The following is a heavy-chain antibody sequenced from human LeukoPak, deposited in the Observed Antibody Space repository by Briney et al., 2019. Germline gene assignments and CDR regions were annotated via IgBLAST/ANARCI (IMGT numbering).Heavy chain of an antibody. J-gene: IGHJ6*03. V-gene: IGHV3-66*01. CDR2: IYSGGRT. CDR1: GFTVSSNY. CDR3: ARVGFDWTYYYYYYMDV. Sequence: PGGSLRLSCAASGFTVSSNYMSWVRQAPGKGLEWVSVIYSGGRTYYADSVKGRFTISRDNSKNTLYLQMNSLRAEDTAVYYCARVGFDWTYYYYYYMDVWGKGTTVTISS. D-gene: IGHD3-9*01.